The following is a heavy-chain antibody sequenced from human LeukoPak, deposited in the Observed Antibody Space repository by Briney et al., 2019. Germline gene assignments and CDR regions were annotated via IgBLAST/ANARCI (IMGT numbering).Heavy chain of an antibody. CDR3: ARDGRAAMLEFDL. V-gene: IGHV1-2*02. CDR1: AFTFSGYY. D-gene: IGHD2-2*01. Sequence: ASVKVSCMASAFTFSGYYIYWVRQAPGQGLELMAWINPNNGDAGYTQKFQGRVTVTRDTSISTVYMELYRLTSDDTAVYYCARDGRAAMLEFDLWGRGTLITVSS. CDR2: INPNNGDA. J-gene: IGHJ2*01.